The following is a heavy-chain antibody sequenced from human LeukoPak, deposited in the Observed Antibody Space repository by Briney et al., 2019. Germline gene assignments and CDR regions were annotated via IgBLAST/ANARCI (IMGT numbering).Heavy chain of an antibody. V-gene: IGHV3-30*18. Sequence: SGGSLRLPCAASGFTFSNYGMHWVRQAPGKGLEWVAVISYDGSNKYYAASMRGRFTISRDNSKNTLDLQMDSLRSEDTAVYYCAKAQLQQGDYFDYWGQGIPVIVSS. CDR1: GFTFSNYG. CDR2: ISYDGSNK. D-gene: IGHD2-2*01. J-gene: IGHJ4*02. CDR3: AKAQLQQGDYFDY.